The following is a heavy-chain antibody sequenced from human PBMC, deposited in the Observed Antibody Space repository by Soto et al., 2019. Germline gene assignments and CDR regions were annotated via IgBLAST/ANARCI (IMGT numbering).Heavy chain of an antibody. D-gene: IGHD3-3*01. CDR2: ISAYNGNT. J-gene: IGHJ4*02. CDR1: GYAFTSYG. Sequence: ASVKVSCKASGYAFTSYGISWVRKAPGQGLEWMGWISAYNGNTNYAQKFQGRVTMTTDTSTSTAYMELRSLRSDDTAVYYCARTLNEWLLGLDWGQGTLVTVSS. CDR3: ARTLNEWLLGLD. V-gene: IGHV1-18*01.